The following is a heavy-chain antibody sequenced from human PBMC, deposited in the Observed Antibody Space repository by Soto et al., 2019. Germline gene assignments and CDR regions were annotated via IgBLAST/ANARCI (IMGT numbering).Heavy chain of an antibody. CDR2: SRNRVNSLST. J-gene: IGHJ4*02. V-gene: IGHV3-72*01. D-gene: IGHD2-15*01. CDR3: CRVDPSAKSPDY. Sequence: VQVEESGGGLVLPGGSLRLSCVVSVVSEFSFSDQYIDWVRQAPGKGLEWVGRSRNRVNSLSTAYAASVQGRFTISRDESKNTVYLQMNSLKNEDTAVYYCCRVDPSAKSPDYWGQGTLVTVSS. CDR1: VVSEFSFSDQY.